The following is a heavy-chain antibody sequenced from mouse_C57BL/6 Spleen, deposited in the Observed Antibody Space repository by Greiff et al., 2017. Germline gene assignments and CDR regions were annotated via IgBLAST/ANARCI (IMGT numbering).Heavy chain of an antibody. V-gene: IGHV1-64*01. J-gene: IGHJ3*01. CDR1: GYTFTSYW. Sequence: QVQLKQPGAELVKPGASVKLSCKASGYTFTSYWMHWVKQRPGQGLEWIGMIHPNSGSTNYNEKFKSKATLTVDKSSSTAYMQLSSLTSEDSAVYYCARGFITTADWFAYCGQGTLVTVSA. D-gene: IGHD1-1*01. CDR3: ARGFITTADWFAY. CDR2: IHPNSGST.